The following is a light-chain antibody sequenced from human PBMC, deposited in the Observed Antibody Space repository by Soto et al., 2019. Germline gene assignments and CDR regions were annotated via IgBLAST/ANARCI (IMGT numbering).Light chain of an antibody. CDR1: QSISSW. Sequence: DIQMTQSPSTLSASVGDRVIITCRASQSISSWLAWYQQKPGKAPKLLIYKASSLESVVPSRFSGSGSGTEFTLTISSLQPDDFATYYCQQYHSYPITFGQGTRLEIK. J-gene: IGKJ5*01. CDR3: QQYHSYPIT. CDR2: KAS. V-gene: IGKV1-5*03.